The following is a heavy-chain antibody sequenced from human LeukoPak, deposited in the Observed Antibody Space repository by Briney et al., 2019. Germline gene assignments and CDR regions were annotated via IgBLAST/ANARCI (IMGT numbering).Heavy chain of an antibody. Sequence: PSETLSLTCAVYGGSFSGYYWSWIRQPPGKGLEWIGEINHSGSTNCNPSLKSRVTISVDTSKNQFSLKLSSVTAADTAVYYCARGGGVWGSYRVDYWGQGTLVTVSS. V-gene: IGHV4-34*01. CDR2: INHSGST. CDR1: GGSFSGYY. D-gene: IGHD3-16*02. J-gene: IGHJ4*02. CDR3: ARGGGVWGSYRVDY.